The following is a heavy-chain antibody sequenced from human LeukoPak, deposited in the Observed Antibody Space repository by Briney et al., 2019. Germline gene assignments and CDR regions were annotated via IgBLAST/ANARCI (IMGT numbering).Heavy chain of an antibody. J-gene: IGHJ4*02. CDR1: GFTFSSYA. Sequence: GGSLRLSCAASGFTFSSYAMSWVRQAPGKELEWVSAISGSGGSTYYADSVKGRFTISRDNSKNTPFLQMNGLRAEDTAVFYCATTVDSNDYGSWRGVRAFDYWGQGTLVTVSS. V-gene: IGHV3-23*01. D-gene: IGHD4-17*01. CDR3: ATTVDSNDYGSWRGVRAFDY. CDR2: ISGSGGST.